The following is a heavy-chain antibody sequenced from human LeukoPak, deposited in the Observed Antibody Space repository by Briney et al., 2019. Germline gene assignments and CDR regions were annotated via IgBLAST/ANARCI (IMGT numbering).Heavy chain of an antibody. J-gene: IGHJ3*01. CDR2: INPNSGGT. CDR1: GYTFTGYY. Sequence: ASVKVSCKASGYTFTGYYMHWVRQAPGQGLEWMGWINPNSGGTNYAQKFQGRVTMTRDTSISTAYMELSRLRSDDTAVYYCARPTAGTYERLGAFDLGGQGKMVTV. D-gene: IGHD3-10*01. CDR3: ARPTAGTYERLGAFDL. V-gene: IGHV1-2*02.